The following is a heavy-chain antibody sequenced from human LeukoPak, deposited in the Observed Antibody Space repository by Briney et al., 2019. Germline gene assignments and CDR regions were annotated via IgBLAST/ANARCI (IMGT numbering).Heavy chain of an antibody. CDR1: GFTFSSYT. CDR2: IGTSSTTI. Sequence: GGSLRLSCAASGFTFSSYTMNWVRQPPGEGLEWVSNIGTSSTTIYYADSVKGRFTISRDNAKNSLYLQMNSLRADDTAVYYCARHYDFWSASFRGFFDQWGRGILVSVSS. D-gene: IGHD3-3*01. J-gene: IGHJ4*01. V-gene: IGHV3-48*01. CDR3: ARHYDFWSASFRGFFDQ.